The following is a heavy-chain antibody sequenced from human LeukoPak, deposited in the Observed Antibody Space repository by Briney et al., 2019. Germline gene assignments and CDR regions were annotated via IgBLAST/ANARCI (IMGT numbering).Heavy chain of an antibody. CDR2: INHSGST. D-gene: IGHD1-26*01. V-gene: IGHV4-34*01. CDR1: GGSFSGYY. J-gene: IGHJ6*02. Sequence: PSGTLSLTCAVYGGSFSGYYWSWIRQPPGKGLEWIGEINHSGSTNYNPSLKSRVTISVDTSKNQFSLKLSSVTAADTAVYYCANSGSYYNYYYGMDVWGQGTTVTVSS. CDR3: ANSGSYYNYYYGMDV.